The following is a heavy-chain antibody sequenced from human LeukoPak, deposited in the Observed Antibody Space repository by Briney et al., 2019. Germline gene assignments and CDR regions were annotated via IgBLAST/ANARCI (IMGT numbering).Heavy chain of an antibody. V-gene: IGHV3-30*02. J-gene: IGHJ6*02. CDR2: IRYDGSNK. Sequence: PGGSLRLSCAASGFTFSSYGMHWVRQAPGKGLEWVAFIRYDGSNKYYADSVKGQFTISRDNSKSTLYLQMNSLRAEDTAVYYCVKSINYYGSGGYYNTDYYYYGMDVWGQGTTVTVSS. D-gene: IGHD3-10*01. CDR3: VKSINYYGSGGYYNTDYYYYGMDV. CDR1: GFTFSSYG.